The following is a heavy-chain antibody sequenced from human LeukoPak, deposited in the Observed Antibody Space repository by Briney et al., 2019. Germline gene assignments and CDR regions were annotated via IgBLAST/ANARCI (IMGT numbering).Heavy chain of an antibody. CDR3: ARDSNWGSMDY. CDR1: GGSISSSTYY. J-gene: IGHJ4*02. CDR2: IYYSGST. V-gene: IGHV4-39*07. Sequence: SETLSLTCTVSGGSISSSTYYWGWIRQPPGKGLEWIGSIYYSGSTYYNPSLKSRVTISVDTSKNQFSLKLSSVTAADTAVYYCARDSNWGSMDYWGQGTLVTVSS. D-gene: IGHD7-27*01.